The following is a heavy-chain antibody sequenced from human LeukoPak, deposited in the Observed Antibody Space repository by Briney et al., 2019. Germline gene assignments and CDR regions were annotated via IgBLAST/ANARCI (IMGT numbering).Heavy chain of an antibody. Sequence: GGSLRLSCAASGFTFSSYWMSWVRQAPVKGLEWVANIKQDGSEKYYVDSVKGRFTISRDNAKNSLYLQMNSLRAEDTAVYYCARDSAYYDSSGYYDYWGQGTLVTVSS. D-gene: IGHD3-22*01. CDR1: GFTFSSYW. CDR2: IKQDGSEK. CDR3: ARDSAYYDSSGYYDY. V-gene: IGHV3-7*01. J-gene: IGHJ4*02.